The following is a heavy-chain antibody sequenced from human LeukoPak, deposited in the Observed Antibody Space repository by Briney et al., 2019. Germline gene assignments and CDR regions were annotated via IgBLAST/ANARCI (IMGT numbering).Heavy chain of an antibody. D-gene: IGHD4-17*01. J-gene: IGHJ5*02. CDR3: ARIATVTTNWFDP. V-gene: IGHV4-39*07. CDR1: GGSISSSSYY. CDR2: IYYSGST. Sequence: PSETLSLTCTVSGGSISSSSYYWGWIRQPPGKGLEWIGSIYYSGSTYYNPSLKSRVTISVDTSKNQFSLKLSSVTAADTAVYYCARIATVTTNWFDPWGQGTLVTVSS.